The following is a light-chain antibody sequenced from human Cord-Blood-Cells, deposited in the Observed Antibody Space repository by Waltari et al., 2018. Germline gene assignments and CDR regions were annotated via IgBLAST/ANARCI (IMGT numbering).Light chain of an antibody. Sequence: QAVLTQLASLSASPGASASLTCTLRSGINVGTYRIYWYQQKPGSPPQYLLRYKSDSDKQQGAAVPRRFSGSKDASANSGILLISGRQSEDEADYYCMIWHSSAWVFGGGTKLTVL. V-gene: IGLV5-45*01. CDR1: SGINVGTYR. J-gene: IGLJ3*02. CDR3: MIWHSSAWV. CDR2: YKSDSDK.